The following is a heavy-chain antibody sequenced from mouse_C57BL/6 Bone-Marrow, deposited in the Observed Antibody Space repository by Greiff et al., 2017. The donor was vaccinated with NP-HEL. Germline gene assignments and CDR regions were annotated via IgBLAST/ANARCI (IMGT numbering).Heavy chain of an antibody. D-gene: IGHD1-1*01. CDR2: ILPGSGST. V-gene: IGHV1-9*01. CDR1: GYTFTGYW. J-gene: IGHJ3*01. Sequence: QVQLKQSGAELMKPGASVKLSCKATGYTFTGYWIEWVKQRPGHGLEWIGEILPGSGSTNYNEKFKGKATFTADTSSNTAYMQLSSLTTEDSAIYYCAGWGPPYYCGSSLAWFAYWGQGTLVTVSA. CDR3: AGWGPPYYCGSSLAWFAY.